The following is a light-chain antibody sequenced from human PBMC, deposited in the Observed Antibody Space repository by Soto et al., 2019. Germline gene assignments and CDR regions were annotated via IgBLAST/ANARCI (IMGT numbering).Light chain of an antibody. V-gene: IGKV3-20*01. CDR2: GAS. J-gene: IGKJ5*01. CDR1: QTVGRDY. CDR3: QHYDTSPPIT. Sequence: EIVLTQSPGTLSLSPGERATLSCRASQTVGRDYLAWYQQIPGQAPRLLIYGASRRATGIPDRFSGSGSGTDFTPTISRLEPEDCAVYYCQHYDTSPPITFGRGTRLEVK.